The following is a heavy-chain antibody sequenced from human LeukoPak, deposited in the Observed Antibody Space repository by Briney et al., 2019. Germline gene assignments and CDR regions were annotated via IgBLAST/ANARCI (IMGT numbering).Heavy chain of an antibody. CDR2: ISLSGVT. D-gene: IGHD5-12*01. CDR3: ARAVSERLRGRGRGYFDL. V-gene: IGHV4-4*02. J-gene: IGHJ2*01. CDR1: GGSISSTNW. Sequence: SETLSLTCGVSGGSISSTNWWSWVRQPPGQGLEWIGEISLSGVTNYNPSLKSRVTISVDTSKNQFSLKLSSVTAADTAVYYCARAVSERLRGRGRGYFDLWGRGTLVTVSS.